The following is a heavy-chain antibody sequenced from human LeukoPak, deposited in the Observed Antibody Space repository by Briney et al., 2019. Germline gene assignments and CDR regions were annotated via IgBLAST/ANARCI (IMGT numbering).Heavy chain of an antibody. Sequence: GGSLRLSCAASGFTFNRYAMHWVRRAPGEGREWVAFIWYEGSNKYYAASVKGRFTVARDNSTNTLYLQMNSLRAEDTAVYYCAKDDRGYYDSSGFFGAIDYWGQGSLVSVSS. CDR3: AKDDRGYYDSSGFFGAIDY. J-gene: IGHJ4*02. CDR1: GFTFNRYA. D-gene: IGHD3-22*01. V-gene: IGHV3-33*03. CDR2: IWYEGSNK.